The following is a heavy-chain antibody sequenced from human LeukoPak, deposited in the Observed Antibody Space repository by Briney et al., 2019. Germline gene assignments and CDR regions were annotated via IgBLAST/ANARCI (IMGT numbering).Heavy chain of an antibody. D-gene: IGHD3-22*01. CDR1: GGSFSGYY. J-gene: IGHJ4*02. V-gene: IGHV4-34*01. CDR2: INHSGST. Sequence: SETLSLTCAVYGGSFSGYYWSWIRQPPEKGLEWIGEINHSGSTNYNSSLKSRVTISVDTSKNQFSLKLSSVTAADTAVYYCARRRYDASGYYPSRGRYFDYWGQGTLATVSS. CDR3: ARRRYDASGYYPSRGRYFDY.